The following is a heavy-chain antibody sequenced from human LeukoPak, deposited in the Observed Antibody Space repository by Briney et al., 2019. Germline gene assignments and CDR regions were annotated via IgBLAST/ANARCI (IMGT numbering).Heavy chain of an antibody. J-gene: IGHJ4*02. CDR2: ISFDESSE. CDR3: AKEVGYGSPYFDY. D-gene: IGHD5-12*01. V-gene: IGHV3-30*18. CDR1: GFTFSYYG. Sequence: PGGSLRVSCAASGFTFSYYGMRWVRQDPGKGLEWVALISFDESSEYYADSVKGRFSISRDNSKNTLYLQMNNARVDDTAVYYCAKEVGYGSPYFDYWGQGALVTVSS.